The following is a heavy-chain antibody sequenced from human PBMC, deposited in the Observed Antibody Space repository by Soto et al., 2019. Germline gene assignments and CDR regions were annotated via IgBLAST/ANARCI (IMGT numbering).Heavy chain of an antibody. J-gene: IGHJ6*02. CDR3: AKDSTVKTSLYSYYYVLAF. CDR2: ISGRDGST. CDR1: GFTFSIYG. Sequence: GESLRLSCTASGFTFSIYGMSWVRQSPNKGLEWVSAISGRDGSTYNADSVKGRITTSRDNPKNMMFLQMNSMRAGDTALYSCAKDSTVKTSLYSYYYVLAFRGQGTTVTSP. D-gene: IGHD4-17*01. V-gene: IGHV3-23*01.